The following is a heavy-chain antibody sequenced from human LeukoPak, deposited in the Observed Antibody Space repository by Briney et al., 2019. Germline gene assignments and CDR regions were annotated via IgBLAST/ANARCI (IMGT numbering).Heavy chain of an antibody. V-gene: IGHV4-4*07. J-gene: IGHJ4*02. CDR3: ARGRPDYDFWSGYDARVDY. D-gene: IGHD3-3*01. CDR1: GGSISSYY. Sequence: PSETLSLTCTVSGGSISSYYWSWIRQPAGRGLEWIGRIYTSGSTNYNPSLKSRVTMSVDTSKNQFSLKLSSVTAADTAVYYCARGRPDYDFWSGYDARVDYWGQGTLVTVSS. CDR2: IYTSGST.